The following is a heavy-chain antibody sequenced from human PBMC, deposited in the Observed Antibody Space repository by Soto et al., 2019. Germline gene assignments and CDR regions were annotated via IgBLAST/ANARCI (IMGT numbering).Heavy chain of an antibody. D-gene: IGHD2-15*01. Sequence: KTSETLSLTCAVYSGSFSTFYGSFTTFHWNWIRRPPGKGLEWIGEINHSGSTNYNPSLKGRVSMSVDTSKNQFSLKLSSVTAADTAVYFCARGRGVVTPDHNNWFDPWGQGTLVTVSS. J-gene: IGHJ5*02. CDR2: INHSGST. V-gene: IGHV4-34*01. CDR1: SGSFSTFY. CDR3: ARGRGVVTPDHNNWFDP.